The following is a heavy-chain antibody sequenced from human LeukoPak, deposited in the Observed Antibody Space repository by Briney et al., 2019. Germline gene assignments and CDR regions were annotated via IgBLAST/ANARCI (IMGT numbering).Heavy chain of an antibody. CDR1: GFTFSSYA. D-gene: IGHD6-13*01. CDR2: ISYDGSNK. CDR3: AKYIAAAGRYYYYGMDV. V-gene: IGHV3-30-3*02. Sequence: GRSLRLSCAASGFTFSSYAMHWVRQAPGKGLEWVAVISYDGSNKYYADSVKGRFTISRDSSKNTLYLQMNSLRAEDTAVYYCAKYIAAAGRYYYYGMDVWGQGTTVTVSS. J-gene: IGHJ6*02.